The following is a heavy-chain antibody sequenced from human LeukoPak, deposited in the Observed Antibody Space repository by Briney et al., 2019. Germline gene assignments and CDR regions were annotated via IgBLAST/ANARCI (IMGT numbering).Heavy chain of an antibody. Sequence: ASVRVSCKASGGTFSSYAISWVRQAPGQGLEWMGGIIPIFGTPNYAQNFQGRVTITADESASTAYMELTSLRSEDTAVYYCAKEGVLGATMTNNWFDPWGQGTLVTVSS. V-gene: IGHV1-69*13. J-gene: IGHJ5*02. CDR1: GGTFSSYA. D-gene: IGHD1-26*01. CDR3: AKEGVLGATMTNNWFDP. CDR2: IIPIFGTP.